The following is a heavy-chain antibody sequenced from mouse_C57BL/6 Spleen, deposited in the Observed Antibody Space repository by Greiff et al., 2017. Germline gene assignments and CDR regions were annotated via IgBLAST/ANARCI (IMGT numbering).Heavy chain of an antibody. J-gene: IGHJ4*01. CDR2: IYPSDSEP. D-gene: IGHD1-1*01. CDR3: ARDPPLITTVVPSYAIDY. Sequence: QVQLQQPGAELVRPGSSVKLSCKASGYTFTSYWMDWVKQRPGQGLEWIGNIYPSDSEPHYNQKFKDKATLTVDKSSSTAYMQLSSLTSVYSSVYYYARDPPLITTVVPSYAIDYWGQGTSVTVSS. V-gene: IGHV1-61*01. CDR1: GYTFTSYW.